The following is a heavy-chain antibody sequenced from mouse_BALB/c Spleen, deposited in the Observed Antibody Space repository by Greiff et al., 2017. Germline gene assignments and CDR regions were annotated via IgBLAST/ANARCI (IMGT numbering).Heavy chain of an antibody. CDR1: GFSLTSYC. V-gene: IGHV2-9*02. CDR2: IWAGGST. J-gene: IGHJ3*01. D-gene: IGHD2-3*01. Sequence: VKLVESGPGLVAPSQSLSITCTVSGFSLTSYCVHWVRQPPGKGLEWLGVIWAGGSTNYNSALMSRLSISKDNPKSQVFLKMNRLQTDDTAMYYCASYGGYSLAYWGQGTLVTVSA. CDR3: ASYGGYSLAY.